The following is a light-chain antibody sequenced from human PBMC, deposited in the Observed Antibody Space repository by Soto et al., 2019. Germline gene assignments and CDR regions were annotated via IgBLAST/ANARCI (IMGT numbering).Light chain of an antibody. CDR2: DNY. V-gene: IGLV1-51*01. J-gene: IGLJ2*01. CDR1: SSNIGGNY. CDR3: GTWDSSLDPVV. Sequence: QSVLAQPPSISAAPGQKVTISCSGSSSNIGGNYVSWYQHVPRTAPKLLIYDNYKRASGSPDRFSASKSGTSATLGITGLQTGDEADYYCGTWDSSLDPVVFGGGTKLTVL.